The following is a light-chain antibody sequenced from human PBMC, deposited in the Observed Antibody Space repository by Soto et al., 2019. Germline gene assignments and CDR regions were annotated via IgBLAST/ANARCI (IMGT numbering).Light chain of an antibody. Sequence: SYELTQPPSVSVSPGQTAKITCSGAALATQYAFWYHVRPGQAPVLVIYKDTERPSEIPERFSGSGSGTTVTLTIGGVQAEDEGDYYCQSADNSATYVFGTGTKVTVL. CDR2: KDT. J-gene: IGLJ1*01. CDR1: ALATQY. V-gene: IGLV3-25*02. CDR3: QSADNSATYV.